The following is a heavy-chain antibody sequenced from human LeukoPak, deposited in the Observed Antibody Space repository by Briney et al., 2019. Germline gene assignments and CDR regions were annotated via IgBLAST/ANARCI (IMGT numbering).Heavy chain of an antibody. J-gene: IGHJ6*02. CDR3: ARDFGDWGMDV. CDR2: IKQGGSEK. D-gene: IGHD2-21*02. V-gene: IGHV3-7*01. CDR1: GFTFSSYW. Sequence: GGSLRLSCAASGFTFSSYWMSWVRQAPGKGLEWVANIKQGGSEKYYVDSVKGRFTISRDNAKNSLYLHMNSLRAEDTAVYYCARDFGDWGMDVWGQGTTVTVSS.